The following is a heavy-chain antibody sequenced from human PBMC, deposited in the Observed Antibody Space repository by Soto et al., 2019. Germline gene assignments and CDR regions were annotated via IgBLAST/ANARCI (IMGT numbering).Heavy chain of an antibody. J-gene: IGHJ4*02. V-gene: IGHV4-39*01. CDR2: ISYSGST. D-gene: IGHD6-13*01. Sequence: SETLSLTCTVSGASISSSDYSWGWVRQSPGKGLEWIGNISYSGSTYYNPSLKSRVSLSVDTSKSQFSLTLNFVTAADTAVYYCATPSSVMTASGIVYWGQGTLVTVSS. CDR1: GASISSSDYS. CDR3: ATPSSVMTASGIVY.